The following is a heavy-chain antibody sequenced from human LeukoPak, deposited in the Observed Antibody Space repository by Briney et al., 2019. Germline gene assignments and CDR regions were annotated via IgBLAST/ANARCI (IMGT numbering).Heavy chain of an antibody. CDR2: ISFGGNNK. J-gene: IGHJ4*02. CDR3: AKDRAPGGNYYDFSD. V-gene: IGHV3-30-3*01. CDR1: GFTFSTYA. Sequence: PGTSLRLSCAASGFTFSTYAIHWVRQAPGKGLEWVTVISFGGNNKYYADSVRGRFTISRDNSKNTVYLQMNSLRTEDTAIYYCAKDRAPGGNYYDFSDWGQGTLVTVSS. D-gene: IGHD1-26*01.